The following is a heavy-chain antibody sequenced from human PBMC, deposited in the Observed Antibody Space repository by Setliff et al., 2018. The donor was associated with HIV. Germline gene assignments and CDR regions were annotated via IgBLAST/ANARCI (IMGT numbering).Heavy chain of an antibody. CDR2: TSSDGSNK. Sequence: GGSLRLSCAASGFTFSSYGMHWVRQAPGKGLEWVAVTSSDGSNKYYADSVKGRFTISRDNSKNTLYLQMNSLRAEDTAVYYCAKGDFDLWGRGTLVTVSS. CDR1: GFTFSSYG. V-gene: IGHV3-30*18. CDR3: AKGDFDL. J-gene: IGHJ2*01. D-gene: IGHD2-21*01.